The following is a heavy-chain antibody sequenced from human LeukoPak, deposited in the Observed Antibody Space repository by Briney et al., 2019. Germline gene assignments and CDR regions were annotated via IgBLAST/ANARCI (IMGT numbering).Heavy chain of an antibody. Sequence: PSETLSLTCTVSGGSISSHYWSWIRQPPEKGLEWIGYIYYSGSTNYSPSLKSRVTISQDTSKNQFSLKLSSVTAADTAVYYCARGSGWFDPWGQGTLVTVSS. CDR2: IYYSGST. J-gene: IGHJ5*02. CDR1: GGSISSHY. V-gene: IGHV4-59*11. CDR3: ARGSGWFDP.